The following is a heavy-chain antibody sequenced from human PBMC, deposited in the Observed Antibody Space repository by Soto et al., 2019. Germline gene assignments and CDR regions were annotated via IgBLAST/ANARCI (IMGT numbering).Heavy chain of an antibody. CDR1: GGSVSSDIYY. J-gene: IGHJ6*02. V-gene: IGHV4-61*01. Sequence: QVQLQESGPGLVKPSETLSLTCTVSGGSVSSDIYYWSWIRQPPGKGLEWIGYIYNSGSTNVNPSLRSRVTISVDTSKNQFSLKLSSVTAADTTVYYCARGDSANSYPHYQYGMDVWGQGTTVTVSS. D-gene: IGHD1-26*01. CDR3: ARGDSANSYPHYQYGMDV. CDR2: IYNSGST.